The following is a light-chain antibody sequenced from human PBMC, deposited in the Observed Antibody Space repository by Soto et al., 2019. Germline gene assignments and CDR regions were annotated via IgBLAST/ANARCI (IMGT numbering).Light chain of an antibody. J-gene: IGKJ1*01. CDR2: DAS. Sequence: DIQMTQSPSTLSASVGDRVTITCRPSQSISSWLAWYQQKPGKAPKLLIYDASSLESGVPSRFSGSGSGTEFTLTISSLQPDDFATYYCQKYNSYSSWTFGQGTKVDIK. V-gene: IGKV1-5*01. CDR1: QSISSW. CDR3: QKYNSYSSWT.